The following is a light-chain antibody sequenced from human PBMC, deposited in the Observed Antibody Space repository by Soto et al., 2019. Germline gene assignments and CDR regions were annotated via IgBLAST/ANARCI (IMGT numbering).Light chain of an antibody. CDR2: EVS. Sequence: QSALTQPASVSGSPGQSITISCTGTSSDVGAYTSVSWYQQHPGKAPKLIIYEVSNRPPGVSTRFSGSKSASTASLTISGLQAEDEAHYYCSSYTTDNRDYVFATETKVTVL. V-gene: IGLV2-14*01. CDR3: SSYTTDNRDYV. CDR1: SSDVGAYTS. J-gene: IGLJ1*01.